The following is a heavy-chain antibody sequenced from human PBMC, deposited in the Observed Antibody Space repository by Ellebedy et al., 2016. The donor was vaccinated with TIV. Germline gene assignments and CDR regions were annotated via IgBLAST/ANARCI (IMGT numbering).Heavy chain of an antibody. CDR1: GGTFSSYA. CDR2: ISAYNGNT. V-gene: IGHV1-18*01. J-gene: IGHJ4*02. CDR3: ARSPFGVVIHYFDY. D-gene: IGHD3-3*01. Sequence: ASVKVSCXASGGTFSSYAISWVRQAPGQGLEWMGWISAYNGNTNYAQKLQGRVTMTTDTSTSTAYMELSRLRSDDTAVYYCARSPFGVVIHYFDYWGQGTLVTVSS.